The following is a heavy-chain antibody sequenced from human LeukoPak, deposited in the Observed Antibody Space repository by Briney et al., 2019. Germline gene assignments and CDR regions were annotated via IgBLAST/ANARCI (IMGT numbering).Heavy chain of an antibody. CDR1: GGTFSSYA. CDR2: IIPIFGTA. CDR3: ARLEQLVRGYYYYYMDV. J-gene: IGHJ6*03. V-gene: IGHV1-69*06. Sequence: GASVKVSCKASGGTFSSYAISWVRQAPGQGLEWMGGIIPIFGTANYAQKFQGRVTITADKSTSTAYMELSSLRSEDTAVYYCARLEQLVRGYYYYYMDVWGKGTTVTVSS. D-gene: IGHD6-6*01.